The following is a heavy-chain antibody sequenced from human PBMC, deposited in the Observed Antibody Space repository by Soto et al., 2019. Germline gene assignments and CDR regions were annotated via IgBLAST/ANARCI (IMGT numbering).Heavy chain of an antibody. CDR2: IYYSGST. Sequence: SETLSLTCTVSGGSISSSSYYWGWIRQPPGKGLEWIGSIYYSGSTYYNPSLKSRVTISVDTSKNQFSLKLSSVTAADTAVYYCARLLGVVVITTLGWFDPWGQGTLVTV. J-gene: IGHJ5*02. D-gene: IGHD3-22*01. CDR1: GGSISSSSYY. CDR3: ARLLGVVVITTLGWFDP. V-gene: IGHV4-39*01.